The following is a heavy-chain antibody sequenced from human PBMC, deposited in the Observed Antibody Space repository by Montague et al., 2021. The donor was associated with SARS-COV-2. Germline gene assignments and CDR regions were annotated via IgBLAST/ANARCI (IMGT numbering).Heavy chain of an antibody. Sequence: CAISGDSVSSSTVAWNWLRQSPSRGLEWLGRTYFRSSFYNDYALSVKSRLNIQPGSAKNQFSLQLTSVTPEDTAIYYCARQDTSGWLTFDYWGQGILVTVSS. CDR3: ARQDTSGWLTFDY. J-gene: IGHJ4*02. CDR1: GDSVSSSTVA. D-gene: IGHD6-19*01. CDR2: TYFRSSFYN. V-gene: IGHV6-1*01.